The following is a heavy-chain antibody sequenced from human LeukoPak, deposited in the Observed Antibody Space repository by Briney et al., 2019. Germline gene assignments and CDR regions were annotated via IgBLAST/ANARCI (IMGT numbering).Heavy chain of an antibody. V-gene: IGHV4-59*01. J-gene: IGHJ4*02. D-gene: IGHD3-22*01. CDR2: IYYSGST. CDR1: GGSISSYY. Sequence: SETLSLTCTVSGGSISSYYWSWIRQPPGKGPEWIGYIYYSGSTNYNPSLKSRVTIAVDTSKNQFSLRLTSVTAADTAVYYCARVAPTRGYASSGYYPLDYWGQGTLVNVSS. CDR3: ARVAPTRGYASSGYYPLDY.